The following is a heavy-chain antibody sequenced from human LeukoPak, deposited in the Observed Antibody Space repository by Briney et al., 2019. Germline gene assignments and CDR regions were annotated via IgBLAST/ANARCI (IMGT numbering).Heavy chain of an antibody. D-gene: IGHD6-13*01. CDR1: GFTFSSYA. CDR3: ARYSSSWFDY. V-gene: IGHV3-30-3*01. CDR2: ISYDGTNK. Sequence: GRSLRLSCAASGFTFSSYAMNWVRQAPGKGLEWVAFISYDGTNKYYADSVKGRFTISRDNSKNTLYLQMNSLRPEDTAVYYCARYSSSWFDYWGQGTLVTVSS. J-gene: IGHJ4*02.